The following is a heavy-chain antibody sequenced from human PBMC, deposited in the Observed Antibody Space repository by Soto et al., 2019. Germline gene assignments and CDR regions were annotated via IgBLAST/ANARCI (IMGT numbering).Heavy chain of an antibody. CDR3: ASVDTAMVPTSLDY. CDR2: IYYSGST. CDR1: GGSVSSGSYY. Sequence: QVQLQESGPGLVKPSETLSLTCTVSGGSVSSGSYYWSWIRQPTGKGLEWIGYIYYSGSTNYNPSLKSRVTISVDTSNNQFSLKLSSVTAADTAVYYCASVDTAMVPTSLDYWGQGTLVTVSS. V-gene: IGHV4-61*01. D-gene: IGHD5-18*01. J-gene: IGHJ4*02.